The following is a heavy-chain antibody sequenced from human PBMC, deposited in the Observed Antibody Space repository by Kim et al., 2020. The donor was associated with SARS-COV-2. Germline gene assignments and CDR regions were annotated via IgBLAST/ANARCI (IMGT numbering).Heavy chain of an antibody. D-gene: IGHD2-2*01. Sequence: SETLSLTCTVSGGSISSSSYYWGWIRQPPGKGLEWIGSIYYSGSTYYNPSLKSRVTISVDTSKNQFSLKLSSVTAADTAVYYCASLNLGYCSSTSCYRYFDLWGRGTLVTVSS. CDR3: ASLNLGYCSSTSCYRYFDL. CDR1: GGSISSSSYY. CDR2: IYYSGST. J-gene: IGHJ2*01. V-gene: IGHV4-39*01.